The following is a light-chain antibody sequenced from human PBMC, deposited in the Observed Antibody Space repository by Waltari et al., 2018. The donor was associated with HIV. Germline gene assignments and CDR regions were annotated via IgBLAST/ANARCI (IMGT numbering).Light chain of an antibody. CDR3: QQRGTWTLVT. Sequence: EIALTQSPATLSVSPGERAVLSCRASQSVSRHLAWYQQKSGQGPRLLIYETSTRAAGTPGRFNGSGSGTDFVLTITDVEPGDVAVYYCQQRGTWTLVTFGGGTKVE. V-gene: IGKV3-11*01. CDR1: QSVSRH. CDR2: ETS. J-gene: IGKJ4*01.